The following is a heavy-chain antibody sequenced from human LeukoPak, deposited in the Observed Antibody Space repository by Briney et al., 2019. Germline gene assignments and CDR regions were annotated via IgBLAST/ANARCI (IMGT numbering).Heavy chain of an antibody. Sequence: SETLSLTCTVSGGSISSYYWSWIWQPAGKGLEWIGRIYTSGSTNYNPSLKSRVTMSVDTSKNQFSLKLSSVTAADTAVYYCARDRPSGGYYYYYYMDVWGKGTTVTVSS. CDR1: GGSISSYY. D-gene: IGHD3-16*01. V-gene: IGHV4-4*07. J-gene: IGHJ6*03. CDR3: ARDRPSGGYYYYYYMDV. CDR2: IYTSGST.